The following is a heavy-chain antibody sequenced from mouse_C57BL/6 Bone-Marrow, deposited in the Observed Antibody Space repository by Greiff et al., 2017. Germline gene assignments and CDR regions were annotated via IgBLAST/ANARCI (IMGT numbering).Heavy chain of an antibody. CDR2: IWSGGST. CDR3: ARKPRGYFDV. Sequence: QVQLQQSGPGLVQPSQSLSITCTVSGFSLTSYGVHWVRQSPGKGLEWLGVIWSGGSTDYNAAFISRLSISKDNSKSQVFFKMNSLQADDTAIYYCARKPRGYFDVWGTGTTVTVSS. D-gene: IGHD6-1*01. V-gene: IGHV2-2*01. J-gene: IGHJ1*03. CDR1: GFSLTSYG.